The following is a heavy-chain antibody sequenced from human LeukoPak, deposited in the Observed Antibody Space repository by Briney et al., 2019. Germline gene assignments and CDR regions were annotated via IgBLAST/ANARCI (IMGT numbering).Heavy chain of an antibody. J-gene: IGHJ4*02. CDR3: AGGGGF. D-gene: IGHD4-23*01. CDR1: GGSISGSH. Sequence: SETLSLTCTVSGGSISGSHYSWVRQPPGKGLEWIGCVFCSGTTNYNPSLMSRVTISVDTSKNQFSLKLTSVTAADTAVYYCAGGGGFWGRGTLVTVSS. V-gene: IGHV4-59*08. CDR2: VFCSGTT.